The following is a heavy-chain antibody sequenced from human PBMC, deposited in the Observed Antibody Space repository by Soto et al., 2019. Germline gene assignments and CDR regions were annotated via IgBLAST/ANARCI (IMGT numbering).Heavy chain of an antibody. J-gene: IGHJ6*02. CDR3: ARDQTIFGVVIFYGMDA. D-gene: IGHD3-3*01. CDR2: ISSDGSNK. V-gene: IGHV3-30-3*01. Sequence: GGSLRLSCAAYGFTFSSYAMHWVRQAPGKGLEWVAVISSDGSNKYYADNVKGRFTISRDNSKNTLYLQMNRLRAEDTSVYYCARDQTIFGVVIFYGMDAWGQGT. CDR1: GFTFSSYA.